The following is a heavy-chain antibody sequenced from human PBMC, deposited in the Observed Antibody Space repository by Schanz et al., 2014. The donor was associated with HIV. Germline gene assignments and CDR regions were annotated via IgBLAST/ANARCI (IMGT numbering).Heavy chain of an antibody. V-gene: IGHV3-33*01. CDR1: GFTFSSYG. CDR2: IWYDGTNK. CDR3: ARCSDIVATSKYYYGMDV. D-gene: IGHD5-12*01. Sequence: QVQLVESGGGVVQPGRSLRLSCAASGFTFSSYGMHWVRQAPGKGLEWVAVIWYDGTNKYYADSVKGRFTISRDNSKNTLYLQMKSLRAEDTAVYYCARCSDIVATSKYYYGMDVWGQGTTVTVSS. J-gene: IGHJ6*02.